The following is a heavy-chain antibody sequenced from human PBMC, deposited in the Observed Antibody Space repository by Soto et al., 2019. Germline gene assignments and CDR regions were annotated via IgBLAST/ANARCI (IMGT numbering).Heavy chain of an antibody. CDR2: IYHSGST. CDR1: GGSISSGGYS. D-gene: IGHD3-22*01. V-gene: IGHV4-30-2*01. J-gene: IGHJ4*02. CDR3: ARFSGYYYYIDY. Sequence: SETLSLTCAVSGGSISSGGYSWSWIRQPPGKGLEWIGYIYHSGSTYYNPSLKSRVTISVDRSKNQFSLKLSSVTAADTAVYYCARFSGYYYYIDYWGQGTLVTVS.